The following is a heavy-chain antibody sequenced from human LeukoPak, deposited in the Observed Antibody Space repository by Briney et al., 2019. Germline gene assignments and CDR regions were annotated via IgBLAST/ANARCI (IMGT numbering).Heavy chain of an antibody. V-gene: IGHV3-30*18. D-gene: IGHD2-2*01. CDR1: GFTLSNNP. CDR2: LSNDGMGK. CDR3: AKDFGLRKDIVVVPAARGYYYYYMDV. J-gene: IGHJ6*03. Sequence: GGSLRLSCAASGFTLSNNPMHWVRQAPGKGPQWVAVLSNDGMGKLEIDSVKGRFTVSRDDSKNTLYLQMNSLRAEDTAVYYCAKDFGLRKDIVVVPAARGYYYYYMDVWGKGTTVTVSS.